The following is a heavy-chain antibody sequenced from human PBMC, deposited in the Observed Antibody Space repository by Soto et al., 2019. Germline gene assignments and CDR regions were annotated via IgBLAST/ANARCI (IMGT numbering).Heavy chain of an antibody. Sequence: TLSLTCTVSGGSISSGDYYWSWIRQPPGKGLEWIGYIYYSGSTYYNPSLKSRVTISVDTSKNQFSLKLSSVTAADTAVYYCARDFTPAAGENPNYYYYGMDVWGQGTTVTVSS. CDR1: GGSISSGDYY. D-gene: IGHD6-19*01. V-gene: IGHV4-30-4*01. CDR2: IYYSGST. J-gene: IGHJ6*02. CDR3: ARDFTPAAGENPNYYYYGMDV.